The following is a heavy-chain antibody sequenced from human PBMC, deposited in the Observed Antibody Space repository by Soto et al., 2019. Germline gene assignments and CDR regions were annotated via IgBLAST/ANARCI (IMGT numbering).Heavy chain of an antibody. J-gene: IGHJ6*02. CDR1: GFTFSSYG. CDR2: IWYDGSNK. V-gene: IGHV3-33*01. Sequence: QVQLVASGGGVVQPGRSLRLSCAASGFTFSSYGMHWVRQAPGKGLEWVAIIWYDGSNKKYADFAKGRFTIAKDNYKNTLYLEMNSLRAEDTDVYYCARHAYSTWSLDMDLWGQGTTV. D-gene: IGHD2-8*01. CDR3: ARHAYSTWSLDMDL.